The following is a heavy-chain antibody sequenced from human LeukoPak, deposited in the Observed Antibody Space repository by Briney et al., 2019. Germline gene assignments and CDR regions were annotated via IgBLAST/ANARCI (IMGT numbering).Heavy chain of an antibody. Sequence: GGSLRLSCAASGFTFRNHGMHWVRQAPGKGLEWVAVIWYDGSNTYYADSVKGRFTISRDNSRNTLDLQLNSLRAEDTGVYYCARDIAARRLDYWGPGTVVTVSS. D-gene: IGHD6-6*01. CDR1: GFTFRNHG. CDR2: IWYDGSNT. V-gene: IGHV3-33*01. J-gene: IGHJ4*02. CDR3: ARDIAARRLDY.